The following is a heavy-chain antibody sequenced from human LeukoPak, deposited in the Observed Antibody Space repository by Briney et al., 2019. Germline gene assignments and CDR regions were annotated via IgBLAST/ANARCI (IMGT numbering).Heavy chain of an antibody. J-gene: IGHJ4*02. D-gene: IGHD1-26*01. CDR3: AKDGQWRVGATAGEYYFDY. CDR2: ISWNSGSI. Sequence: GGSLRLSCAASGFTFSSYGMHWVRQAPGKGLEWVSGISWNSGSIGYADSVKGRFTISRDNAKNSLYLQMNSLRAEDTALYYCAKDGQWRVGATAGEYYFDYWGQGTLVTVSS. V-gene: IGHV3-9*01. CDR1: GFTFSSYG.